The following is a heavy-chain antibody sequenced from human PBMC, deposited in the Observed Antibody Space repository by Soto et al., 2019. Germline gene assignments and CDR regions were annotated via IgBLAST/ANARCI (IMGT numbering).Heavy chain of an antibody. CDR3: ARGETQQLRDY. D-gene: IGHD6-13*01. V-gene: IGHV4-4*02. CDR2: IHHSGST. CDR1: GDSITNSHW. J-gene: IGHJ4*02. Sequence: SETLSLTCAVSGDSITNSHWWSWVRQPPGKGLEWIGEIHHSGSTKYNPSLESLLIISVDRSKNTFFLRLTSVTAADTAVYFCARGETQQLRDYRGQGTLVTVSS.